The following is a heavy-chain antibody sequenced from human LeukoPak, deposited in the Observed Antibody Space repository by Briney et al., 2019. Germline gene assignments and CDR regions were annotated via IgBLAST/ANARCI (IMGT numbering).Heavy chain of an antibody. V-gene: IGHV1-69*06. CDR1: GGTFSSYA. Sequence: SVKVSCQASGGTFSSYAISWVRQAPGQGLEWMGGVIPIFCTANYAQKFQGRVTITADTYTSTGYMDLSSLRAEDTGVYYCARATYDILTGYYPYLINYGGQGTLVTVSS. J-gene: IGHJ4*02. D-gene: IGHD3-9*01. CDR3: ARATYDILTGYYPYLINY. CDR2: VIPIFCTA.